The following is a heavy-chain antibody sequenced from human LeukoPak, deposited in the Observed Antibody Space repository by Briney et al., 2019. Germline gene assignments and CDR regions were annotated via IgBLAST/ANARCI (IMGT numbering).Heavy chain of an antibody. D-gene: IGHD5-18*01. Sequence: ASVKVSCKASGYTFTSYGISWVRQAPGQGLEWMGWISAYNGNTNYAQKLQGRVTMTTDTSTSTAYMELRSLRSDDTAVYYCARDPNGGYSYVEGQHFDCWGQGTLVTVSS. J-gene: IGHJ4*02. CDR2: ISAYNGNT. CDR1: GYTFTSYG. CDR3: ARDPNGGYSYVEGQHFDC. V-gene: IGHV1-18*01.